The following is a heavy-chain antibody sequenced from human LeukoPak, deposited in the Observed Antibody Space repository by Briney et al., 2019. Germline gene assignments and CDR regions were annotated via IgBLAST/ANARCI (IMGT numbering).Heavy chain of an antibody. Sequence: SQTLSLTCTVSGGSISSGSYYWGWIRQPPGKGLEWIGSIYHSGSTYYNPSLKSRVTISVDTSKNQFSLKLSSVTAADTAVYYCAREVKYYDSSGYYYLIWGQGTMVTVSS. D-gene: IGHD3-22*01. CDR3: AREVKYYDSSGYYYLI. CDR1: GGSISSGSYY. V-gene: IGHV4-39*07. CDR2: IYHSGST. J-gene: IGHJ3*02.